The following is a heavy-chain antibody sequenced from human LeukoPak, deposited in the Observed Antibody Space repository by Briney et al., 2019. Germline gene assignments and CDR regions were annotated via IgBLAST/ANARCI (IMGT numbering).Heavy chain of an antibody. D-gene: IGHD6-13*01. CDR1: GYTFTDYY. CDR3: ARDWRNSWGYGMDV. Sequence: GASVKVSCKASGYTFTDYYMHWVRQAPGQGLEWMGWINPNSGGTNFAQKFQGRVTMTTDTSISTAYMEVNRLRSDDTAVYYCARDWRNSWGYGMDVWGQGTTVTVSS. CDR2: INPNSGGT. V-gene: IGHV1-2*02. J-gene: IGHJ6*02.